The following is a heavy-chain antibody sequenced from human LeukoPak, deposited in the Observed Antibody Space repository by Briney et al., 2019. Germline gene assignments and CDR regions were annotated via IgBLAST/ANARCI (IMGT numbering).Heavy chain of an antibody. J-gene: IGHJ4*02. CDR1: GFTFSNYA. V-gene: IGHV3-23*01. CDR3: AREDRAFDY. CDR2: ISGGGGST. Sequence: GGSLRLSCAASGFTFSNYAMNWVRQAPGKGLEWVSTISGGGGSTYYADSVKGRFTISRDNAKNSLYLQMNSLRAEDTAVYYCAREDRAFDYWGQGTLVTVSS. D-gene: IGHD2-15*01.